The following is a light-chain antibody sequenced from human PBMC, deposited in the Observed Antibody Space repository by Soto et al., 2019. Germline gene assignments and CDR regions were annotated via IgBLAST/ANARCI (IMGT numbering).Light chain of an antibody. Sequence: QSELTQPASVSGSPGQSITISCTGTSSDIGVYNYVSWYQQHPGKAPKLMICDVSNRPSGVSNRFSGSKSGNTASLTISGLQAEDEADYYCSSYTSSSTLVFGTGTKLTVL. V-gene: IGLV2-14*01. CDR3: SSYTSSSTLV. CDR2: DVS. J-gene: IGLJ1*01. CDR1: SSDIGVYNY.